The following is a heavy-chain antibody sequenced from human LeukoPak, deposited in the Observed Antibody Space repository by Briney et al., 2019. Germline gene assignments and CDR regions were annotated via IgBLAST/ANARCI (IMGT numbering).Heavy chain of an antibody. CDR3: ARAYYYDSSGCYYSVRDAFDI. CDR2: IYYSGST. V-gene: IGHV4-59*01. Sequence: PSETLSLTCTVSGGSISSYYWSWIRQPPGKGLEWIGYIYYSGSTNYNPSLKSRVTISVDTSKNQFSLKLSSVTAADTAVYYCARAYYYDSSGCYYSVRDAFDIWGQGTMVTVSS. J-gene: IGHJ3*02. CDR1: GGSISSYY. D-gene: IGHD3-22*01.